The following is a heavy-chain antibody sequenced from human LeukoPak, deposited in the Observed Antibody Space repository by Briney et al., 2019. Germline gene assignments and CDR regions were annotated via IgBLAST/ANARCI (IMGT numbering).Heavy chain of an antibody. CDR2: INPNSGGT. CDR1: GYTFTGYY. CDR3: ARERGSSWRYYYMDV. D-gene: IGHD6-13*01. J-gene: IGHJ6*03. Sequence: ASVKVSCKASGYTFTGYYMHWVRQAPGQGLEWMGRINPNSGGTNYAQKFQGRVTMTRDTSISTAYMELSRLRSDDTAVYYCARERGSSWRYYYMDVWGKGTTVTVCS. V-gene: IGHV1-2*06.